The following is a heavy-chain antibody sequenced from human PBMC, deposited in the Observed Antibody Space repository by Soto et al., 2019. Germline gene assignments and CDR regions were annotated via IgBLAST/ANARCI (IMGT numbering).Heavy chain of an antibody. CDR1: GFTFSSYA. J-gene: IGHJ4*02. CDR3: AKARVATRGSPSDY. Sequence: GGSLRLSCAASGFTFSSYAMSWVRQAPGKGLEWVSAISSSGGSTYYADSVKGRFTISRDNSKNTLYLQMNSLRAEDTAVYYCAKARVATRGSPSDYWGQGTLVTVSS. D-gene: IGHD5-12*01. V-gene: IGHV3-23*01. CDR2: ISSSGGST.